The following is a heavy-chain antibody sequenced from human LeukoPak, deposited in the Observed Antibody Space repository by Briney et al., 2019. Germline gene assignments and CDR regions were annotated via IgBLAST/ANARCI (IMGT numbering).Heavy chain of an antibody. Sequence: LPGGSLRLSCAASGFTFSTYAMSWVRQIPGKGLEWVSAISGSDDGTYYADSVKGRFSISRDNSRNTLYLQMNTLRAEDTAVYFCAKSPVPSCRGSFCYPFDYWGQGNLVTVSS. D-gene: IGHD2-15*01. CDR1: GFTFSTYA. CDR2: ISGSDDGT. V-gene: IGHV3-23*01. CDR3: AKSPVPSCRGSFCYPFDY. J-gene: IGHJ4*02.